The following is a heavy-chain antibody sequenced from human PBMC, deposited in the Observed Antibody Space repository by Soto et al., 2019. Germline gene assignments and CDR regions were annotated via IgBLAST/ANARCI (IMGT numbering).Heavy chain of an antibody. CDR2: ISYDGSNK. CDR3: ARDLMSVAGTQ. D-gene: IGHD6-19*01. V-gene: IGHV3-30-3*01. J-gene: IGHJ4*02. Sequence: GGSLRLSCAASGFTFSSYAMHWVRQAPGKGLEWVAVISYDGSNKYYADSVKGRFTISRDNSKNTLYLQMNSLRAEDTAVYYCARDLMSVAGTQWGQGTLITVSS. CDR1: GFTFSSYA.